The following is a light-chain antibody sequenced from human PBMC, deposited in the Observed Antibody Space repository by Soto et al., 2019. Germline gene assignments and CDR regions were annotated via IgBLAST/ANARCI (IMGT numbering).Light chain of an antibody. Sequence: QSVLTQPPSVSGAPGQRVTISCTGSSSNIGAHYDVHWYQQLPGTAPKLLIYGNSNRPSGVPDRFSGSKSGTSASLAITGLQAEDGADYYCQSYENSLSVYVFGTGTKVTVL. J-gene: IGLJ1*01. CDR2: GNS. V-gene: IGLV1-40*01. CDR3: QSYENSLSVYV. CDR1: SSNIGAHYD.